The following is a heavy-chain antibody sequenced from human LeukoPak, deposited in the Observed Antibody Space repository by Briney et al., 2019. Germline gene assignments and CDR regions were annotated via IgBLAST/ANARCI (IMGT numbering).Heavy chain of an antibody. D-gene: IGHD3-22*01. CDR3: ARGGSMIIA. CDR2: IYYSGST. J-gene: IGHJ5*02. V-gene: IGHV4-59*01. CDR1: GGSISSNY. Sequence: SETLSLTCTVSGGSISSNYWSWIRQPPGKGMEWIGYIYYSGSTNYNPSLKSRVTISVDTSKNQFSLKLSSVTAADTAVYYRARGGSMIIAWGQGTLVTVSS.